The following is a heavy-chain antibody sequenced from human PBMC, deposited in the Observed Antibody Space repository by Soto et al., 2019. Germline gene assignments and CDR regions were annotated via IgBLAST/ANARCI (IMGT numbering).Heavy chain of an antibody. CDR3: ARDGGSSARNYWYFDL. CDR1: GYTFTGYY. V-gene: IGHV1-2*04. Sequence: QVQLVQSGAEVKKPGASVKVSCKASGYTFTGYYMHRVRQAPGQGLEWMGWINPNSGGTNYAQKFQGWVTMTRDTSISTAYMELSRLRSDDTAVYYCARDGGSSARNYWYFDLWGRGTLVTVSS. D-gene: IGHD6-6*01. J-gene: IGHJ2*01. CDR2: INPNSGGT.